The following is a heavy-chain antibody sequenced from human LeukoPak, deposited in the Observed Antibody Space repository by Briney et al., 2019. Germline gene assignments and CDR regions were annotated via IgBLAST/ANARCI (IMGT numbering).Heavy chain of an antibody. D-gene: IGHD6-19*01. CDR2: IIPIFGTA. CDR3: AREIAVLIYYYYMDV. Sequence: SVKVSCKASGGTFSSYAISWVRQAPGRGLEWMGRIIPIFGTANYAQKFQGRVTITADKSTSTAYMELSSLRSEDTAVYYCAREIAVLIYYYYMDVWGKGTTVTVSS. J-gene: IGHJ6*03. V-gene: IGHV1-69*06. CDR1: GGTFSSYA.